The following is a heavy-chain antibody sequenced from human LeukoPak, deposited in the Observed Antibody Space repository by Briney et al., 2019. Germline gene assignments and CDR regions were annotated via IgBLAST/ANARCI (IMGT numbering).Heavy chain of an antibody. J-gene: IGHJ6*03. CDR2: ISSSSSTI. Sequence: PGGSLRLSCAASGFTFSSYWMHWVRQAPGKGLEWVSYISSSSSTIYYADSVKGRFTISRDNAKNSLYLQMNSLRAEDTAVYYCARVKKYYYDSSGYYYVDYMDVWGKGTTVTVSS. D-gene: IGHD3-22*01. CDR3: ARVKKYYYDSSGYYYVDYMDV. V-gene: IGHV3-48*01. CDR1: GFTFSSYW.